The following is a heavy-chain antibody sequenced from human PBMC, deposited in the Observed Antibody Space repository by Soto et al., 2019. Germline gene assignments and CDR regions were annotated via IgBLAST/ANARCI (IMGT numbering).Heavy chain of an antibody. CDR2: IRSKANSYAT. D-gene: IGHD3-16*02. V-gene: IGHV3-73*01. Sequence: EVQVVESGGGLVQPGGSLKLSCAASGFTFSASAMHWVRQASGKGLEWVGRIRSKANSYATAYAASVKVRFTISRDDSKNTAYLHMNGLKTEETAVYYCTRHLSDYWGQGTLVTLSS. J-gene: IGHJ4*02. CDR3: TRHLSDY. CDR1: GFTFSASA.